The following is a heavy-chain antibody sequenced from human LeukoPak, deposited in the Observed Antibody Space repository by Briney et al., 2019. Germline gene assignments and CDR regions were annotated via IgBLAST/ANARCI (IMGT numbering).Heavy chain of an antibody. CDR3: ARGGGCTNGVCPLKGYYYMDV. CDR2: IIPIFGTA. D-gene: IGHD2-8*01. Sequence: SVKVSCKASGGTFSSYAISWVRQAPGQGLEWMGGIIPIFGTANYAQKFQGRVTITADKSTSTACMELSSLRSEDTAVYYCARGGGCTNGVCPLKGYYYMDVWGKGTTVTVSS. CDR1: GGTFSSYA. V-gene: IGHV1-69*06. J-gene: IGHJ6*03.